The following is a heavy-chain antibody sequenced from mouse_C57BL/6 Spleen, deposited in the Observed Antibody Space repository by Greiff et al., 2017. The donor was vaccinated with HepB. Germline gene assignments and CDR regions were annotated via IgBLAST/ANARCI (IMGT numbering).Heavy chain of an antibody. J-gene: IGHJ4*01. CDR2: IWSGGST. Sequence: VMLVESGPGLVQPSQSLSITCTVSGFSLTSYGVHWVRQSPGKGLEWLGVIWSGGSTDYNAAFISRLSISKDNSKSQVFFKMNSLQADDTAIYYCARKGITTTGYYAMDYWGQGTSVTVSS. V-gene: IGHV2-2*01. CDR1: GFSLTSYG. D-gene: IGHD2-4*01. CDR3: ARKGITTTGYYAMDY.